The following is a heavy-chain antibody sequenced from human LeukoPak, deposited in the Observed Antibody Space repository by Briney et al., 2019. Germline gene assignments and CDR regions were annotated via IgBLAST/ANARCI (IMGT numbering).Heavy chain of an antibody. D-gene: IGHD4-17*01. Sequence: GGSLRLSCAASGFTFSSYAMHWVRQAPGKGLEWVAVISYDGSNKYYADSVKGRFTISRDNSKNKLYLQMNSLRAEDTAVYYCARDSYGDYDLNWFDPWGQGTLVTVSS. CDR3: ARDSYGDYDLNWFDP. J-gene: IGHJ5*02. V-gene: IGHV3-30*04. CDR2: ISYDGSNK. CDR1: GFTFSSYA.